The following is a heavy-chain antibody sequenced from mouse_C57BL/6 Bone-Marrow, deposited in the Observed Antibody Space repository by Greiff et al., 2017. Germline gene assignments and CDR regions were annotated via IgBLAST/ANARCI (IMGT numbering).Heavy chain of an antibody. CDR1: GFNIKDYY. Sequence: EVQLQQSGAELVKPGASVKLSCTASGFNIKDYYMHWVKQRTEQGLVWIGRIDPEDGETKYAPKFQGKATITADTSSNTAYLQLSSLTSEDTAVYYCARCPSRQLRLPYYFDYWGQGTTLTVSS. CDR3: ARCPSRQLRLPYYFDY. V-gene: IGHV14-2*01. J-gene: IGHJ2*01. CDR2: IDPEDGET. D-gene: IGHD3-2*02.